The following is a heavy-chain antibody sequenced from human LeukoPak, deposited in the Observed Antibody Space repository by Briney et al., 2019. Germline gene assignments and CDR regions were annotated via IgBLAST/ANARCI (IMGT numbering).Heavy chain of an antibody. CDR3: ATRRAYCSSTSCYAGEEYFQH. CDR2: INPNSGGT. Sequence: GASVKVSCKASGGTFSSYAISWVRQAPGQGLEWMGWINPNSGGTNYAQKFQGRVTMTRDTSISTAYMELSSLRSEDTAVYYCATRRAYCSSTSCYAGEEYFQHWGQGTLVTVSS. D-gene: IGHD2-2*01. J-gene: IGHJ1*01. CDR1: GGTFSSYA. V-gene: IGHV1-2*02.